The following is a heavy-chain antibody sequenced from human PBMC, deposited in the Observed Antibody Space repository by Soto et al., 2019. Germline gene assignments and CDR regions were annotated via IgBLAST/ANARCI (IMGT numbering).Heavy chain of an antibody. CDR3: VKDKGAAAGFDY. CDR2: ISYEGSEK. Sequence: QVHLVESGGGVVQPGRSLRLSCAASGFTFSNNGMHWVRQAPGKGLEWMGVISYEGSEKYYAGSVKGRFTTSRDTSKHTLYLQMDTLRAEDTAIYYCVKDKGAAAGFDYWGQGILVTVSS. V-gene: IGHV3-30*18. J-gene: IGHJ4*02. CDR1: GFTFSNNG. D-gene: IGHD6-13*01.